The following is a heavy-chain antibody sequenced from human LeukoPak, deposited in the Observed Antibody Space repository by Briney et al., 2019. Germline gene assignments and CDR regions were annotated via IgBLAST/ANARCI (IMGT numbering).Heavy chain of an antibody. CDR1: GFTFSTYD. J-gene: IGHJ3*02. Sequence: GGSLRLSCAASGFTFSTYDMHWVRQGTGKGLEWVSGIGTAGDTYYPGSVKGRFTISRENARNSLYLQMNSLRAGDTAVYYCARAMRTYDALDIWGQGTMVTVSS. CDR3: ARAMRTYDALDI. CDR2: IGTAGDT. V-gene: IGHV3-13*01.